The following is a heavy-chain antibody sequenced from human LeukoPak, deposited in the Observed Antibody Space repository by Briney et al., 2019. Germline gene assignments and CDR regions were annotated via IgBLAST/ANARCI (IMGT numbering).Heavy chain of an antibody. V-gene: IGHV3-7*01. Sequence: GGSLRLSCAASGFTFSNYWMNWVRQAPGKGLEWVANIRQDGSQKYYVDSVKGRFTISRDNAKNSLYLQMNSLRAEDTAVYYCARGEAPMMDVWGKGTTVTVSS. CDR1: GFTFSNYW. J-gene: IGHJ6*04. D-gene: IGHD1-26*01. CDR2: IRQDGSQK. CDR3: ARGEAPMMDV.